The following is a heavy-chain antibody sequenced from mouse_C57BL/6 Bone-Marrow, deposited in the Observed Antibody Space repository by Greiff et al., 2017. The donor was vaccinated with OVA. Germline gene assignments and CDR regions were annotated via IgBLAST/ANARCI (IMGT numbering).Heavy chain of an antibody. Sequence: LVVSGPGLVKPSQSLSLTCPVTGYSITSGYYWNWIRQFPGNKLEWMGYISYDGSNNYNPPLKNRISITRDTSKNQFFLKLNSVTTEDTATYYCARGWFDYWGQGTTLTVSS. V-gene: IGHV3-6*01. J-gene: IGHJ2*01. CDR1: GYSITSGYY. CDR2: ISYDGSN. CDR3: ARGWFDY.